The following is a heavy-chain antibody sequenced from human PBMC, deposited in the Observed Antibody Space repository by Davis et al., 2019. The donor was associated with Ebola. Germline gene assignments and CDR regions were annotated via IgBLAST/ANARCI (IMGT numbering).Heavy chain of an antibody. Sequence: GESLKISCTSSGFTFVDYAMTWVRQAPGKGLEWVGFIRSKAYGGTTEYAASVKGRFTISRDDSRSIAYLQMNSLKTEDTGVYYCTRESGGGVDYWGKGTLVTVSS. CDR1: GFTFVDYA. V-gene: IGHV3-49*04. D-gene: IGHD3-10*01. CDR3: TRESGGGVDY. J-gene: IGHJ4*02. CDR2: IRSKAYGGTT.